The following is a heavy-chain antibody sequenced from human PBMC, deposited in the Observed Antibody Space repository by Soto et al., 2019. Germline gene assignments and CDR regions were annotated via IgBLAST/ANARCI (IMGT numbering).Heavy chain of an antibody. CDR2: INPNSGGT. CDR3: ARDLRGVLRFLEWLSRSTLYGTDV. CDR1: GYTFTGYY. V-gene: IGHV1-2*02. D-gene: IGHD3-3*01. Sequence: ASVKGSCKASGYTFTGYYMHWVRQAPGQGLEWMGWINPNSGGTNYAQKFQGRVTMTRDTSISTAYMELSRLRSDDTAVYYCARDLRGVLRFLEWLSRSTLYGTDVWGQGTTVTVSS. J-gene: IGHJ6*02.